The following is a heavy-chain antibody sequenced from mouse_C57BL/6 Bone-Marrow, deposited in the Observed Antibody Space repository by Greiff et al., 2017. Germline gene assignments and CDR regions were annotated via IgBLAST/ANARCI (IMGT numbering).Heavy chain of an antibody. V-gene: IGHV1-72*01. J-gene: IGHJ1*03. CDR3: AREDYGSRLDWYFDV. CDR2: IDPNSGGT. D-gene: IGHD1-1*01. Sequence: VQLQQPGAELVKPGASVKLSCKASGYTFTSYWMHWVKQRPGRGLEWIGRIDPNSGGTKYNEKFKSKATLTVDKPSSTAYMQLSSLTSEDSAVYYFAREDYGSRLDWYFDVWGTGTTVTVSS. CDR1: GYTFTSYW.